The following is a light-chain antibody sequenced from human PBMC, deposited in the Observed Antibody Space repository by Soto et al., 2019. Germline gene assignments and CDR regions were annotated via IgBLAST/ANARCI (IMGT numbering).Light chain of an antibody. Sequence: IQLTQSPSSLSASVGDRVIITCRASQGFSSSVAWYQQKPGKAPKLLIYGAFTLQSGVPSRFSGSGSGTDFTLTIRSLQPEDFATYYCQVNGYPPTFGQGTKVEIK. V-gene: IGKV1-9*01. J-gene: IGKJ1*01. CDR1: QGFSSS. CDR2: GAF. CDR3: QVNGYPPT.